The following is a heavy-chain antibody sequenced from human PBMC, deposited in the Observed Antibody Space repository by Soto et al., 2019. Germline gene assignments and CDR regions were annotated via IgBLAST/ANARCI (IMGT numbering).Heavy chain of an antibody. Sequence: QVQLVQSGAEVKKPGSSVKVSCKASGGTFSSYAISWVRQAPGQGLEWMGGIIPIFGTANYAQKFQGRVTVPXXXSXXTASMELSSLRSEDTDVYYCAAPYGSGSYYSGFDYWGQGTLVTVSS. D-gene: IGHD3-10*01. CDR2: IIPIFGTA. CDR3: AAPYGSGSYYSGFDY. CDR1: GGTFSSYA. J-gene: IGHJ4*02. V-gene: IGHV1-69*05.